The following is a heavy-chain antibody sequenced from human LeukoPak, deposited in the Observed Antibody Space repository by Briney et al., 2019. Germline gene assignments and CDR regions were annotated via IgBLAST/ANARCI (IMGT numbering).Heavy chain of an antibody. V-gene: IGHV1-8*01. J-gene: IGHJ3*02. CDR3: AKALTERYFDWLHQIDAFDI. CDR2: MNPNSGNT. CDR1: GYTFTSYD. D-gene: IGHD3-9*01. Sequence: GASVKVSCKASGYTFTSYDINWVRQATGQGLEWMGWMNPNSGNTGYAQKFQGRVTMTRNTSISTAYMELSSLRSEDTAVYYCAKALTERYFDWLHQIDAFDIWGQGTMVTVSS.